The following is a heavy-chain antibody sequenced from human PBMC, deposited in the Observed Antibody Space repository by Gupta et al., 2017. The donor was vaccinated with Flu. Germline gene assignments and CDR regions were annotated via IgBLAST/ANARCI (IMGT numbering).Heavy chain of an antibody. CDR1: GFTFSNAW. CDR2: IKSKTDGGTT. CDR3: TTGGYSYGNFDWYFDL. V-gene: IGHV3-15*01. J-gene: IGHJ2*01. D-gene: IGHD5-18*01. Sequence: EVQLVESGGGLVKPGGSLRLSCAASGFTFSNAWMSWVRQAPWKGLEWVGRIKSKTDGGTTDYAAPVKGRFTISRDDSKNTLYLQMNSLKTEDTAVYYCTTGGYSYGNFDWYFDLWGRGTLVTVSS.